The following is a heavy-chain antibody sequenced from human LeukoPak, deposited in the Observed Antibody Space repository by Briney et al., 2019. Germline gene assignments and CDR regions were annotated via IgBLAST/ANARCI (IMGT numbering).Heavy chain of an antibody. J-gene: IGHJ6*02. CDR1: GFTFNTYS. V-gene: IGHV3-48*01. CDR3: ASDPGEV. Sequence: GGSLRLSCAASGFTFNTYSINWVRQAPGKGLEWLSYISSSSRTIHYADSVKGRFTISRDNARNSLYLQMNSLRAEDTAVYYCASDPGEVWGQGTTVTVSS. CDR2: ISSSSRTI.